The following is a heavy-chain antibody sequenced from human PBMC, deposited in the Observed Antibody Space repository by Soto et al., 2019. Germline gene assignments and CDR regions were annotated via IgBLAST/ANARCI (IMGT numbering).Heavy chain of an antibody. CDR2: IHAGNGNT. J-gene: IGHJ4*02. CDR3: ARDRYYGSGSYNYFDY. CDR1: GYTFTKYT. Sequence: ASVKVSCKASGYTFTKYTVHCVRQAPGQRPEWMGCIHAGNGNTQFSQRFQGRLAITRDKSANSAYMELSSLTSEDTAVYYCARDRYYGSGSYNYFDYWGQGALVTVSS. V-gene: IGHV1-3*01. D-gene: IGHD3-10*01.